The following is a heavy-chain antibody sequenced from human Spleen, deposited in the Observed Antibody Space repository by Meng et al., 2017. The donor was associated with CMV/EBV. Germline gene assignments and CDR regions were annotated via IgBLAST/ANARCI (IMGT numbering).Heavy chain of an antibody. Sequence: GGSLRLSCTASGFSISRFWMTRVRQAPGKGLEWVANINQGENNINYVDSVKGRLTISRDNAKNSLYLQMNNLRVEDTAIYYCARDTNSYDGGYYFDTFDIWGQGTLVTVSS. CDR1: GFSISRFW. V-gene: IGHV3-7*01. D-gene: IGHD3-9*01. CDR2: INQGENNI. CDR3: ARDTNSYDGGYYFDTFDI. J-gene: IGHJ3*02.